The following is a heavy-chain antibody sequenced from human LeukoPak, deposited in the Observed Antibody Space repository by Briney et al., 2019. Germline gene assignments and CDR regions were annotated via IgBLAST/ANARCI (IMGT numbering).Heavy chain of an antibody. D-gene: IGHD3-22*01. CDR2: ISSYSSTI. V-gene: IGHV3-48*01. CDR1: GFTFSSYN. CDR3: ARGHYYDSSGSKWGFDY. Sequence: GGSLRLSCAASGFTFSSYNMNWVRQAPGKGLEWVPYISSYSSTIYYADSVKGRFTISRDNAKNSLYLQMNSLRAEDTAVYYCARGHYYDSSGSKWGFDYWGQGTLVTVSS. J-gene: IGHJ4*02.